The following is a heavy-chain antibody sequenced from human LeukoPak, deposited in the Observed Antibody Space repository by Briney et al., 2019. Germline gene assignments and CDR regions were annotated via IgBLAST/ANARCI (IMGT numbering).Heavy chain of an antibody. CDR3: ARRDYAAWFDP. J-gene: IGHJ5*02. V-gene: IGHV4-39*01. CDR1: GDSITSGAFY. CDR2: VYYSGST. Sequence: SETLSLTCNVSGDSITSGAFYWAWIRQSPGKGLEWIGNVYYSGSTLYNPSLRGRVSISMDKTKNQFSLNLNSVSVTDTAIYYCARRDYAAWFDPWGQGTLVTVSS. D-gene: IGHD4/OR15-4a*01.